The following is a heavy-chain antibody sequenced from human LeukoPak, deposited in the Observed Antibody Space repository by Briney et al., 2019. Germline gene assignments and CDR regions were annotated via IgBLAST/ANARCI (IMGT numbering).Heavy chain of an antibody. Sequence: PSETLSLTCAVYGGSFSGYYWSWIRQPPGKGLEWIGEINHSGSTNYNPSLKSRVTISVGTSKNQFSLKLSSVTAADTAVYYCAREAIGYSYAIKVVYFDYWGQGTLVTVSS. CDR1: GGSFSGYY. J-gene: IGHJ4*02. CDR3: AREAIGYSYAIKVVYFDY. D-gene: IGHD5-18*01. V-gene: IGHV4-34*01. CDR2: INHSGST.